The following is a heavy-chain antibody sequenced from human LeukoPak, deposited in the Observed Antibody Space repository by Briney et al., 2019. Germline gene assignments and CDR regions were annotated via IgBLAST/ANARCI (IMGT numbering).Heavy chain of an antibody. J-gene: IGHJ6*02. V-gene: IGHV3-7*03. D-gene: IGHD2-2*01. CDR3: AKEYQLRGMDV. Sequence: GGSLRLSCAASGFTFSSYWMSWVRQAPGKGLEWVANINQDGGEEYYVDSVKGRFTISRDNAKNSVYLQMNSLRVEDTAVYYCAKEYQLRGMDVWGQGTTVTVSS. CDR2: INQDGGEE. CDR1: GFTFSSYW.